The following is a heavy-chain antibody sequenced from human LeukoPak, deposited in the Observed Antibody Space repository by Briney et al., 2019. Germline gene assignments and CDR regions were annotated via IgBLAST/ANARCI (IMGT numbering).Heavy chain of an antibody. J-gene: IGHJ3*02. CDR2: ISAYNGNT. Sequence: ASVKVSCKASGYTFTSYGISWVRRAPGQGLEWMGWISAYNGNTNYAQKLQGRVTMTTDTSTSTAYMELRSLRSDDTAVYYCARVDCSSTSCYAYDAFDIWGQGTMVTVSS. V-gene: IGHV1-18*04. D-gene: IGHD2-2*01. CDR3: ARVDCSSTSCYAYDAFDI. CDR1: GYTFTSYG.